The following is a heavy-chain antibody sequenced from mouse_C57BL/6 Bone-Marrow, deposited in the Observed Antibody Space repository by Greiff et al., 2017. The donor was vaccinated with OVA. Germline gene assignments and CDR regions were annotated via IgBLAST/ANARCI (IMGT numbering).Heavy chain of an antibody. CDR3: ARKNYGYDDGPFDY. CDR2: IYPGDGDT. CDR1: GYAFSSSW. Sequence: VMLVESGPELVKPGASVKISCKASGYAFSSSWMNWVKQRPGKGLEWIGRIYPGDGDTNYNGKFKGKATLTADKSSSTAYMQLSSLTSEDSAVYFCARKNYGYDDGPFDYWGQGTTLTVSS. V-gene: IGHV1-82*01. D-gene: IGHD2-2*01. J-gene: IGHJ2*01.